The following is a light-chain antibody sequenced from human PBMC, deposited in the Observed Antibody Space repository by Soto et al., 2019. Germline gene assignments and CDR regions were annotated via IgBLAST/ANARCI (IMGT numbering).Light chain of an antibody. CDR2: EIS. Sequence: QSVLTQPPSASGSPGQSVTISCTGTSSDVGSYNYVSWYQQYPGKAPKLMIYEISKRPSGVPDRFSGSKSGNTASLTVSGLQAEDEADYYCSSYAGSNNLVFGGGTKVIVL. V-gene: IGLV2-8*01. J-gene: IGLJ2*01. CDR3: SSYAGSNNLV. CDR1: SSDVGSYNY.